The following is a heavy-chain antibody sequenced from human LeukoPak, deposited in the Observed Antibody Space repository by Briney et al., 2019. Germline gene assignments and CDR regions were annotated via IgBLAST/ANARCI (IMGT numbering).Heavy chain of an antibody. D-gene: IGHD6-13*01. Sequence: SETLSLTCSVSGGSIRSESYYWSWIRQPAGKGLEWIGRIYTSGSTNYNPSLKSRVTISVDTSKNQFSLKLSSVTAADTAVYYCARGNLGIAAAGTLRFDPWGQGTLVTVSS. CDR3: ARGNLGIAAAGTLRFDP. CDR1: GGSIRSESYY. J-gene: IGHJ5*02. V-gene: IGHV4-61*02. CDR2: IYTSGST.